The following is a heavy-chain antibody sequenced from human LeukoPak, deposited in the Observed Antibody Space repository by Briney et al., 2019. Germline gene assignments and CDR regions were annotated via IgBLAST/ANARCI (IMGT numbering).Heavy chain of an antibody. D-gene: IGHD3-22*01. CDR3: AGQIIYYVISAYYDY. V-gene: IGHV4-59*08. CDR2: IYYSGST. CDR1: GGSTSNYY. Sequence: SETLSLTRTHPGGSTSNYYWSWIPQPPRKGLEWIWYIYYSGSTNYTPSLMSRVTISVHTSKHQFSLKLSSVTAAHTTLHYCAGQIIYYVISAYYDYWGHGTQVTVSS. J-gene: IGHJ4*01.